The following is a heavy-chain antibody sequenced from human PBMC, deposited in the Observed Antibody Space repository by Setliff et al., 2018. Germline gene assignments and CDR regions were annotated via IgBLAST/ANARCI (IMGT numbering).Heavy chain of an antibody. V-gene: IGHV4-39*01. CDR3: ARASSGWYSAYYYYMDV. D-gene: IGHD6-19*01. J-gene: IGHJ6*03. CDR1: GGSISSGVYY. Sequence: PSETLSLTCTVSGGSISSGVYYWGWIRQPPGKGLEWIGRIYHGGKTYYNTSLESRLTISVDTSKNQFSLKLRSVTAADTAVYYCARASSGWYSAYYYYMDVWGKGTTVTVSS. CDR2: IYHGGKT.